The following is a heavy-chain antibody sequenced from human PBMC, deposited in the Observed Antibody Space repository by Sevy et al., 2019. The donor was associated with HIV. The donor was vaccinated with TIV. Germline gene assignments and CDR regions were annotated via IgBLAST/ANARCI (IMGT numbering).Heavy chain of an antibody. D-gene: IGHD3-3*01. Sequence: GGSLRLSCAASGFTFSSYAMSWVRQAPGKGLEWVSAISGSGGSTYYADSVKGRFTISRDNSKNTLYLQMNSLRAEDTAVCYCAKDNDFWSGYYNLGGMDVWGQGTTVTVSS. V-gene: IGHV3-23*01. CDR3: AKDNDFWSGYYNLGGMDV. CDR2: ISGSGGST. J-gene: IGHJ6*02. CDR1: GFTFSSYA.